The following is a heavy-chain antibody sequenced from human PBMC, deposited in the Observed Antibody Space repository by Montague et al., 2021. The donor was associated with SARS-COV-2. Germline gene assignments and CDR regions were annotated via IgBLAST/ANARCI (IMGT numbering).Heavy chain of an antibody. V-gene: IGHV4-61*05. D-gene: IGHD2-21*01. CDR3: VVIASGYFYGMDV. CDR2: ISYSGST. J-gene: IGHJ6*02. CDR1: GASVSSSSSY. Sequence: SETLSLTCTVSGASVSSSSSYWGWIRQPPGKGLEWIGYISYSGSTYYSPSLKSRLTISVDTSKNQFSLKLSSVTAADTAVYYGVVIASGYFYGMDVWGQGTTVTVSS.